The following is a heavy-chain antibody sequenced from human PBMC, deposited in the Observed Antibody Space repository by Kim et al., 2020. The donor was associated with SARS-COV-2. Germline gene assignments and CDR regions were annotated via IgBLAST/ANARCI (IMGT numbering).Heavy chain of an antibody. D-gene: IGHD6-19*01. CDR3: AKGLRYSSGGIDY. V-gene: IGHV3-23*01. J-gene: IGHJ4*02. Sequence: YYADSEKGRFTISTDNSKKTLYLQIDSLGVEDTAIYYCAKGLRYSSGGIDYWGQGALVTVSS.